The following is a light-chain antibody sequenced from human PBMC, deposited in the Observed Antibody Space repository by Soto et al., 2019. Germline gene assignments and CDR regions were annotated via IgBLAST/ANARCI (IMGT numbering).Light chain of an antibody. CDR2: EVS. V-gene: IGLV2-14*01. CDR1: SNDVGAYNY. Sequence: QSVLTQPASVSGSPGQSITISCTGTSNDVGAYNYVSWYQQHPGKAPKVMISEVSNRPSGVSNRFSGSKSGTTASLTISGLQAEDEADYYCTSYTTSGTLIFGGGTKVTVL. J-gene: IGLJ2*01. CDR3: TSYTTSGTLI.